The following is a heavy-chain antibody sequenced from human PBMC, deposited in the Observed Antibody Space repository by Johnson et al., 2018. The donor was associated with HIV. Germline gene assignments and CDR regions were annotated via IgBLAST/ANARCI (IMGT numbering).Heavy chain of an antibody. J-gene: IGHJ3*02. D-gene: IGHD3-22*01. V-gene: IGHV3-30*02. CDR2: IRYDGSNK. CDR1: GFTFSSYG. Sequence: QVQLVESGGGVVQPGGSLRLSCAASGFTFSSYGMHWVRQAPGKGLEWVAFIRYDGSNKYYADSVKCRFTISRDNYKNTLYLQMNSLRAEDTAVYYCAKEERATMIVQTNDAFDIWGQGTMVTVSS. CDR3: AKEERATMIVQTNDAFDI.